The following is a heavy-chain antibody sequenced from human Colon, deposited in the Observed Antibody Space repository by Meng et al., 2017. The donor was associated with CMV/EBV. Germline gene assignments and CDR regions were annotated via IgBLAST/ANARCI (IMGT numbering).Heavy chain of an antibody. D-gene: IGHD3-3*01. J-gene: IGHJ5*02. CDR3: ARAGSGWFDP. Sequence: SETLSLTGAVYGGSFSGYYWSWIRQPPGKGLEGIGEINQSGSTNYNPSLKSRVTISVDTSKIQFSLKLRSVTAADTSVYYCARAGSGWFDPWGQGTLVTVSS. CDR2: INQSGST. V-gene: IGHV4-34*01. CDR1: GGSFSGYY.